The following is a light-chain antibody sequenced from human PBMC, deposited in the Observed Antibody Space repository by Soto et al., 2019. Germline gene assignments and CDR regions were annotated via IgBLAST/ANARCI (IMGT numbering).Light chain of an antibody. Sequence: EIVLTQSPATLSVSPGERATLSCRASQSGSSNLAWYQQKPCQAPRRLIYGASTRATGIPARFSGSGSGTEFTLTISSLQSEDFAVYYCQQYNNWPQPFGQGTKVEIK. CDR3: QQYNNWPQP. V-gene: IGKV3-15*01. J-gene: IGKJ1*01. CDR1: QSGSSN. CDR2: GAS.